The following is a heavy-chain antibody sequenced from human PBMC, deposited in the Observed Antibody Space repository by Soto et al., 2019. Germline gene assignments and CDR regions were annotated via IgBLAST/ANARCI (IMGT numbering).Heavy chain of an antibody. V-gene: IGHV4-59*01. CDR2: IFYSGST. J-gene: IGHJ4*02. CDR1: GGSISRSY. Sequence: TSETLSLTCSFSGGSISRSYWSWVRQPPGKGLEWIGYIFYSGSTSYHPSLESRVTISLDTSKNQFSLKLKSVTAADTAVYYCAKDVGGSSDSWGQGTLVTVSS. D-gene: IGHD1-26*01. CDR3: AKDVGGSSDS.